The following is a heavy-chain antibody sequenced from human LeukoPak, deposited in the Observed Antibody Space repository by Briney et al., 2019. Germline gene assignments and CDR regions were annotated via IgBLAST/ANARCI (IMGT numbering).Heavy chain of an antibody. Sequence: SETLSLTCTVSGGSISSGDYYWSWIRQPPGKGLEWIGYIYYSGSTYYNPSLKSRATISVDTSKNQFSLKLSSVTAADTAVYYCARGGDDYGDYWGQGTLVTVSS. CDR1: GGSISSGDYY. D-gene: IGHD3-16*01. V-gene: IGHV4-30-4*01. J-gene: IGHJ4*02. CDR2: IYYSGST. CDR3: ARGGDDYGDY.